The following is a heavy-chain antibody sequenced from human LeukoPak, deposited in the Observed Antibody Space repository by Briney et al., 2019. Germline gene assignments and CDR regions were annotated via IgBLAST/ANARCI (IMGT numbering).Heavy chain of an antibody. CDR2: IRSDGSNK. D-gene: IGHD3-22*01. Sequence: GGSLRLSCAASGFTFSTYGMHWVRQAPGKGLEWVAFIRSDGSNKYYADSVKGRFTISRDKSKNTLYLQMNSLRAEDTALYYCAKDQSITTIVGQEYYFDYWGQGTLVTVPS. CDR3: AKDQSITTIVGQEYYFDY. CDR1: GFTFSTYG. V-gene: IGHV3-30*02. J-gene: IGHJ4*02.